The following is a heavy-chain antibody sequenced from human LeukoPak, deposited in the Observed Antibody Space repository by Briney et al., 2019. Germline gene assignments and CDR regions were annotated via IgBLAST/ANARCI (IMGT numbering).Heavy chain of an antibody. CDR2: FDPEDGET. CDR1: GGTFSSYA. J-gene: IGHJ4*02. CDR3: ATDPISQVGVRGGDY. Sequence: ASVKVSCKASGGTFSSYAISWVRQAPGQGLEWMGGFDPEDGETIYAQKFQGRVTMTEDTSTDTAYMELSSLRSEDTAVYYCATDPISQVGVRGGDYWGQGTLVTVSS. V-gene: IGHV1-24*01. D-gene: IGHD1-26*01.